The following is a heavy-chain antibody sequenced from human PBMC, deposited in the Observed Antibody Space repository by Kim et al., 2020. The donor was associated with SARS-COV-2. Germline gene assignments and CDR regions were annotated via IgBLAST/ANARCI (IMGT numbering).Heavy chain of an antibody. J-gene: IGHJ4*02. D-gene: IGHD1-1*01. CDR3: VRVHRGTYYY. CDR1: GGSVSSGSYY. Sequence: SETLSLTCTVSGGSVSSGSYYWSWIRQPPGKGLEWIGYIYYSGSTNYNPSLKSRVTISVDTSKNQFSLKLSSVTAADTAVYYCVRVHRGTYYYWGQGTLVTVSS. V-gene: IGHV4-61*01. CDR2: IYYSGST.